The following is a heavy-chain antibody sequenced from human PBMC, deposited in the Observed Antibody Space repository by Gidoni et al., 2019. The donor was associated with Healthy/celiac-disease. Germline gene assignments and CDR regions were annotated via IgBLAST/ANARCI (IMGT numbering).Heavy chain of an antibody. CDR3: ARRTGYCTGGVCYGLYYYGMDV. D-gene: IGHD2-8*02. CDR1: GGSISSYY. V-gene: IGHV4-59*01. CDR2: IYYSGST. Sequence: QVQLQESGPGLVKPSETLSLTCTVSGGSISSYYWSWIRQPPGKGLEWIGYIYYSGSTNYNPSLKSRVTISVDTSKNQFSLKLSSVTAADTAVYYCARRTGYCTGGVCYGLYYYGMDVWGQGTTVTVSS. J-gene: IGHJ6*02.